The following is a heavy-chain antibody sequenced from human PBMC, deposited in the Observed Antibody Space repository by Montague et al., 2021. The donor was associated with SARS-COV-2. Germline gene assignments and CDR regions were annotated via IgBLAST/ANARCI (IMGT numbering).Heavy chain of an antibody. CDR1: GFSLSTKGLG. Sequence: PALVKPTQTLTLTCTFAGFSLSTKGLGVGWIRQPPGKALEWLALIYWDGDNRYSSYLISRLTISTGTSKNQVVLTMTNMNTVDTATYSCSHRREDATRVTEWFDPWGQGTTGTVSS. CDR2: IYWDGDN. CDR3: SHRREDATRVTEWFDP. D-gene: IGHD5-18*01. J-gene: IGHJ5*02. V-gene: IGHV2-5*02.